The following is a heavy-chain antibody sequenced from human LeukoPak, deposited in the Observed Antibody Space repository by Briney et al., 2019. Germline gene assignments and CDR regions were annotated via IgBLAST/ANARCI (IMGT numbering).Heavy chain of an antibody. J-gene: IGHJ4*02. CDR1: GYTLTELS. V-gene: IGHV1-24*01. Sequence: ASVKVSCKVSGYTLTELSMHWVRQAPGKGLEWMGGFDPEDGETIYAQKFQGRVTMTEDTSTDTAYMELSSLRSEDTAVYYCARAGNTAMATDYWGQGTLVTVSS. CDR2: FDPEDGET. CDR3: ARAGNTAMATDY. D-gene: IGHD5-18*01.